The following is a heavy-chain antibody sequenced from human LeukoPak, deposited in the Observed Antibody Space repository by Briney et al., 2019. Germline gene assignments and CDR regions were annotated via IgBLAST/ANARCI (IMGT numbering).Heavy chain of an antibody. CDR2: IYHSGST. V-gene: IGHV4-38-2*02. J-gene: IGHJ6*03. CDR3: ARADYSSTWSHDYYYMDV. Sequence: SETLSLTCTVSGGSISSYYWGWIRQPPGKGLEWIGSIYHSGSTYYNPSLKSRVTISVDTSKNQFSLKLSSVTAADTAVYYCARADYSSTWSHDYYYMDVWGKGTTVTVSS. D-gene: IGHD6-13*01. CDR1: GGSISSYY.